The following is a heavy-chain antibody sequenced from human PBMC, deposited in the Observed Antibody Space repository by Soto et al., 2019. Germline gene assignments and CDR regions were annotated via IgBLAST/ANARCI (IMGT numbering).Heavy chain of an antibody. CDR1: GFTFSTYG. J-gene: IGHJ4*02. CDR2: INAGGAT. D-gene: IGHD3-16*01. V-gene: IGHV3-23*01. Sequence: EVQLLESGGGLIQPGGSLRLSCAASGFTFSTYGMTWVRQAPGKGLEWVSTINAGGATFYADSVKGRFTISRDDSKNTVCLQMNSLRAEDTAVYYCAKDLETGRGEIDYWGQGTLVTVSS. CDR3: AKDLETGRGEIDY.